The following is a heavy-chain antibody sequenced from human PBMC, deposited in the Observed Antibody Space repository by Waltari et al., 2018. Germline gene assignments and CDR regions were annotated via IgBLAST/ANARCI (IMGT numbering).Heavy chain of an antibody. D-gene: IGHD3-3*01. CDR2: IKEDGTQK. Sequence: EVQVVESGGGLVQPGGSLRLSCVVSGFRIGNYWLNWVRQAPGKGRGWVANIKEDGTQKNYVDSVKGRFTVSRDNAKNSLFLEMNSLRVEDTAIYYCGGAARSSDHWASGAYYTPDYWGQGMMVTVSS. V-gene: IGHV3-7*03. CDR1: GFRIGNYW. J-gene: IGHJ4*02. CDR3: GGAARSSDHWASGAYYTPDY.